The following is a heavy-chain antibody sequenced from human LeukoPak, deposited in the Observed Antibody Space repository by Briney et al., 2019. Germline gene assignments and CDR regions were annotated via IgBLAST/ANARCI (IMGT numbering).Heavy chain of an antibody. V-gene: IGHV3-23*01. J-gene: IGHJ5*02. D-gene: IGHD6-13*01. CDR1: GFTFSSYA. CDR2: ISGSGDST. CDR3: AKGLAAAGTPEGWFDP. Sequence: GGSLRLSCAASGFTFSSYAMSWVRQAPGKGLEWVSAISGSGDSTYYADSVKGRFTISRDNSKNTLYLQMNSLRAEDTAVYYCAKGLAAAGTPEGWFDPWGQGTLVTVSS.